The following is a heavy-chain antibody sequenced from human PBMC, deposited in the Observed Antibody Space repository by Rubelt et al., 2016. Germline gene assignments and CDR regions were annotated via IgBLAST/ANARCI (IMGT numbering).Heavy chain of an antibody. J-gene: IGHJ5*02. CDR3: ARGSRQLVRSVYWFDP. V-gene: IGHV4-34*01. CDR1: GGSFSGYY. D-gene: IGHD6-13*01. Sequence: QVQLQQWGAGLLKPSETLSLTCAVYGGSFSGYYWNWIRQPPGKGLEWIGEINHSRSTNYNPSLKSRVAISVDTPKHQFSRELGSVTAADTSVYYCARGSRQLVRSVYWFDPWGQGTLVTVSS. CDR2: INHSRST.